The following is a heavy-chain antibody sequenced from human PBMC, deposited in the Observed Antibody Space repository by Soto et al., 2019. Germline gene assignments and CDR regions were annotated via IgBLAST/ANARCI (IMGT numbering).Heavy chain of an antibody. CDR2: ISAFNAKT. D-gene: IGHD6-19*01. J-gene: IGHJ4*02. CDR3: ARDAIAGAGAFDY. Sequence: QVQLVQSGAEVKKPGASVKVSCTASGYTYFSYGISWVRQAPGQGLEWLGWISAFNAKTNYAPKFQARVTLTTDASTSTASMELRGLRSDDTAVYFCARDAIAGAGAFDYWGQGALVIVSS. V-gene: IGHV1-18*04. CDR1: GYTYFSYG.